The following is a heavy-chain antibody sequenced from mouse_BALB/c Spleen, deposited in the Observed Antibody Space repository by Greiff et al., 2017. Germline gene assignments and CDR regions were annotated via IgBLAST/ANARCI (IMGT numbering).Heavy chain of an antibody. V-gene: IGHV1S29*02. CDR1: GYTFTDYN. D-gene: IGHD2-4*01. Sequence: VQLQQSGPELVKPGASVKISCKASGYTFTDYNMHWVKQSHGKSLEWIGYIYPYNGGTGYNQKFKSKATLTVDNSSSTAYMELRSLTSEDSAVYYCARLDDYDGYYAMDYWGQGTSVTVSS. J-gene: IGHJ4*01. CDR3: ARLDDYDGYYAMDY. CDR2: IYPYNGGT.